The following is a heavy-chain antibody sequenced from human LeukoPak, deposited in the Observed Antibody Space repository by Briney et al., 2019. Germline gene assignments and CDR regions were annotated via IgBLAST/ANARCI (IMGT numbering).Heavy chain of an antibody. CDR1: GFTFSSYW. Sequence: GGSLRLSCAASGFTFSSYWMSWVRQAPGKGLEWVANIKQDGSEKYYVDSVKGRFTISRDNAKNSLYLQMNSLRAEDTAVYYCARVYDRSAWEFDYWGQGTLVTVSS. V-gene: IGHV3-7*04. CDR3: ARVYDRSAWEFDY. J-gene: IGHJ4*02. D-gene: IGHD3-22*01. CDR2: IKQDGSEK.